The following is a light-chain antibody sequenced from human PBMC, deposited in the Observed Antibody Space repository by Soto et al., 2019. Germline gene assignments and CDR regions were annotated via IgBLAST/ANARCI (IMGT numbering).Light chain of an antibody. CDR1: QSVSSY. J-gene: IGKJ5*01. CDR3: QQRSNWRPPIT. CDR2: DAS. V-gene: IGKV3-11*01. Sequence: EIVLTQSPATLSLSPGERATLSCRASQSVSSYLAWYQQKPGQAPSVLIYDASNRATGIPARFSGSGSGTDFTRTISSLEPEEFAGYYCQQRSNWRPPITFGQGTRLEI.